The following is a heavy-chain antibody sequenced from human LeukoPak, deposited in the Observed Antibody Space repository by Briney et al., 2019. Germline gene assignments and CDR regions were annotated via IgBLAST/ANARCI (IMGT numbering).Heavy chain of an antibody. D-gene: IGHD6-19*01. CDR1: GGSFSGYY. Sequence: PSETLSLTCAVYGGSFSGYYWSWIRQPPGKGLEWIGEINHSGSTNYNPSLKSRVTISVDTSKNQFSLKLSSVTAADTAVYYCAREAGDLEYYCYMDVWGKGTTVTVSS. V-gene: IGHV4-34*01. CDR3: AREAGDLEYYCYMDV. CDR2: INHSGST. J-gene: IGHJ6*03.